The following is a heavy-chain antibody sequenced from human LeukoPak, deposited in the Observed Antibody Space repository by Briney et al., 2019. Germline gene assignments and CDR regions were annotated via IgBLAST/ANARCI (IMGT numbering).Heavy chain of an antibody. J-gene: IGHJ6*02. CDR1: GGTFSSYA. CDR3: ARPIIGYCSSTSCYYGMDV. CDR2: IIPILGIA. D-gene: IGHD2-2*01. Sequence: SVTVSCKASGGTFSSYAISWVRQAPGQGVEWMGRIIPILGIANYAQKFQGRVTITADKSTSTAYMELSSLRSEDTAVYYCARPIIGYCSSTSCYYGMDVWGQGTTVTVSS. V-gene: IGHV1-69*04.